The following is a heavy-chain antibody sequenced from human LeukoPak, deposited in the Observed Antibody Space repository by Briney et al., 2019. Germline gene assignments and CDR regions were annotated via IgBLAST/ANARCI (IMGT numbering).Heavy chain of an antibody. CDR1: GGSFSGYY. D-gene: IGHD5-12*01. CDR2: INHSGST. J-gene: IGHJ4*02. V-gene: IGHV4-34*01. Sequence: SETLSLTCAVYGGSFSGYYWSWIRQPSGKGLEWIGEINHSGSTNYNPSLKSRVTISVDTSKNQFSLKLSSVTAADTAVYYCARGYIDFDYWGQGTLVTVSS. CDR3: ARGYIDFDY.